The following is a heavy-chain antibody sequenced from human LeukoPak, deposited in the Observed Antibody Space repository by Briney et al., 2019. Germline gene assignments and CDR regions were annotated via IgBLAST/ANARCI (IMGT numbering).Heavy chain of an antibody. Sequence: SETLSLTCTVPGGSISSSSYYWGWIRQSPGKGLEWIGSIYYSGITYYNPSLKTRVTISVDTSKNQFSLKLRSVTAADTAVFYCARLRYSYDSSGYSYYFEYWGQGTLVTVSS. J-gene: IGHJ4*02. CDR2: IYYSGIT. CDR3: ARLRYSYDSSGYSYYFEY. V-gene: IGHV4-39*01. CDR1: GGSISSSSYY. D-gene: IGHD3-22*01.